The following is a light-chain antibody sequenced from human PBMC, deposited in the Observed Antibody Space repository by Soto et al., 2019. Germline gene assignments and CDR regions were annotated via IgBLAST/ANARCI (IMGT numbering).Light chain of an antibody. CDR1: QSVSRNY. Sequence: DIVLTQAPGTLYLSQGDIVTLSCKASQSVSRNYLGWCQQKPGKPPRLLIYGASSRAAGIPDRFIGSGSGTDFTLTISRLEPEDFAVYYCQQYGDSPYSFGQGTKLEIK. CDR3: QQYGDSPYS. J-gene: IGKJ2*01. V-gene: IGKV3-20*01. CDR2: GAS.